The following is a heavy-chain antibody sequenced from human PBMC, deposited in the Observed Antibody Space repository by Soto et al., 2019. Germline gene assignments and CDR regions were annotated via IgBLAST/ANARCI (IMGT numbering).Heavy chain of an antibody. V-gene: IGHV4-38-2*01. CDR3: ARMFGATRRFDS. J-gene: IGHJ5*01. CDR1: GEYISNGYF. CDR2: IFYDAST. Sequence: ETLSLTCDVSGEYISNGYFWAWIRQPPGKGLEWIGSIFYDASTYDNPSLKSRVTMSVDTSTNQFSLRLKSVTAADTAVYYCARMFGATRRFDSWGQGSLVTLS. D-gene: IGHD1-26*01.